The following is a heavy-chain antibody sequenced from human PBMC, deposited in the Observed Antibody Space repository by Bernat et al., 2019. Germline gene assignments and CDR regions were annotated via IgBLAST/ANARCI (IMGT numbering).Heavy chain of an antibody. Sequence: QVQLVESGGGVVQPGRSLRLSCAASGFTFSSYAMHWVRQAPGKGLEWVAVISYDGSNKYYADSVKGRFTISRDNSKNTLYLQMNSLRAEDTAVYYCAHDKGGYSGSSWCFWDYWGQGTLVTVSS. J-gene: IGHJ4*02. CDR1: GFTFSSYA. CDR2: ISYDGSNK. D-gene: IGHD6-6*01. CDR3: AHDKGGYSGSSWCFWDY. V-gene: IGHV3-30*01.